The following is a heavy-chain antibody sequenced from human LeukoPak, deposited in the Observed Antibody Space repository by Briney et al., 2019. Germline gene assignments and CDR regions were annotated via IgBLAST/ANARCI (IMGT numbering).Heavy chain of an antibody. V-gene: IGHV4-39*01. J-gene: IGHJ6*03. CDR3: ARHVGGSGSYYNGRYYYYYMDV. D-gene: IGHD3-10*01. CDR2: IYYSGST. CDR1: GGSISSSSYY. Sequence: PSETLSLTCTVSGGSISSSSYYWGWIRQPPGKGLEWIGSIYYSGSTYYNPSLKSRVTISVDTSKNQFSLKLSSVTAADTAVYYCARHVGGSGSYYNGRYYYYYMDVWGKGTTVTISS.